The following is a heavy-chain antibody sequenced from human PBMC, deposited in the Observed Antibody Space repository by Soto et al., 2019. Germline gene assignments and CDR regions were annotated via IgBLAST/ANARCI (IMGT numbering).Heavy chain of an antibody. V-gene: IGHV3-33*01. J-gene: IGHJ4*02. CDR1: GFTFSGYG. Sequence: QVQLVESGGGVVQPGRSLRLSCAASGFTFSGYGMHWVRQAPGKGLEWVAVIWYDGSNKYYADSVKGRFTISRDNSKNTLYLQMNSLRAEDTAVYYCAREYYYGSGFDYWGQGTLVTVSS. CDR3: AREYYYGSGFDY. CDR2: IWYDGSNK. D-gene: IGHD3-10*01.